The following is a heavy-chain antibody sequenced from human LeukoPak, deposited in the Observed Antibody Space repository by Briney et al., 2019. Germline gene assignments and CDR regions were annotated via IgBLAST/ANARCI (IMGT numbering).Heavy chain of an antibody. CDR3: AKDRWDQKSTWFDL. V-gene: IGHV3-30*02. CDR2: IRYDGINK. D-gene: IGHD1-1*01. CDR1: GFTFSNYG. Sequence: GGSLRLSCAASGFTFSNYGMHWVRQAPHKGLEWVAFIRYDGINKYYPDSVKGRFTISRDNSMNTLYLQMNSLGREDTAIYYCAKDRWDQKSTWFDLWGQGTLVTVPS. J-gene: IGHJ5*02.